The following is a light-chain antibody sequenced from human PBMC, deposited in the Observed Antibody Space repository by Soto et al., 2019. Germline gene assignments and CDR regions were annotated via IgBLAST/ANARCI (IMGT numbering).Light chain of an antibody. CDR3: QSADISGPYV. V-gene: IGLV3-25*03. CDR1: ALAKQY. CDR2: KDS. J-gene: IGLJ1*01. Sequence: SYELTQPPSVSVSPGQTARIPCSGDALAKQYGYWYQQKPGHAPVLVIYKDSERPSGIPERFSGCSSGTTVTLTISGVQAEDEAIYYWQSADISGPYVFGIGTNVTVL.